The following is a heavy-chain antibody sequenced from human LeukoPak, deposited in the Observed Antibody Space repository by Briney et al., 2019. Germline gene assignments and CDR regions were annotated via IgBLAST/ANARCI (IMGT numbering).Heavy chain of an antibody. CDR1: GFTFSSYA. CDR3: AREITPGACYFDY. CDR2: IGGSAGST. Sequence: GGPLRLSCAASGFTFSSYAMTWVRQAPGKGLEWVSTIGGSAGSTYYADSVKGRFTISRDNSKNTLYLQMNSLTAEDTAVYYCAREITPGACYFDYWGQGTLVTVSS. J-gene: IGHJ4*02. D-gene: IGHD2-2*01. V-gene: IGHV3-23*01.